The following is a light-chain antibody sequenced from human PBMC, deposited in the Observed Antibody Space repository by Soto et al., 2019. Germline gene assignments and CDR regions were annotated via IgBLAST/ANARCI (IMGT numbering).Light chain of an antibody. Sequence: DFTMPQLPSALSASIGDRVTIRSRPSQSINSWLDWYQQKPGEAPKLLIYGASSLKSGVPSRFSGSGSGTEFTLTISSLQPDDSATYYCQQYASPPMTFGQGTRLEI. CDR1: QSINSW. CDR3: QQYASPPMT. CDR2: GAS. J-gene: IGKJ5*01. V-gene: IGKV1-5*01.